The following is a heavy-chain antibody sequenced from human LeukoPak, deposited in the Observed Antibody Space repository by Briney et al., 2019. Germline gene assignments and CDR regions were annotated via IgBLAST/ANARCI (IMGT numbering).Heavy chain of an antibody. Sequence: SETLSLTCTVSGASISDYLWNWIRQPPGKGLEWIGYIYYSGNTNYDPSLKSRDIISVDTYKSQLAVKLSSVTAADTAVYYCARAKAAAGIDYFDYWGRGTLVSVSS. CDR2: IYYSGNT. J-gene: IGHJ4*02. V-gene: IGHV4-59*13. CDR1: GASISDYL. D-gene: IGHD6-13*01. CDR3: ARAKAAAGIDYFDY.